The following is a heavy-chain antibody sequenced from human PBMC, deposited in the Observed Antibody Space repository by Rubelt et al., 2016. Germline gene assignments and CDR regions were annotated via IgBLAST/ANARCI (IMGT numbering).Heavy chain of an antibody. D-gene: IGHD6-13*01. J-gene: IGHJ5*02. CDR2: IYYSGST. CDR1: GGSFSGYY. Sequence: QVQLQQWGAGLLKPSETLSLTCAVYGGSFSGYYWSWIRQSPGKGLEWIGNIYYSGSTYYNQSLTSRITISVDTSKNQVSLKLSCVTAADTAVYYCATTAADLYNWFDPWGQGTLVTVSS. V-gene: IGHV4-34*01. CDR3: ATTAADLYNWFDP.